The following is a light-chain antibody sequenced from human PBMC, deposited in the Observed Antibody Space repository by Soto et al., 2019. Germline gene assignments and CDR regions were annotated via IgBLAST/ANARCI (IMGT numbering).Light chain of an antibody. J-gene: IGKJ4*01. CDR2: GAS. CDR3: QQYNNWPPLT. Sequence: EIVMTQSPATLSVSPGERATLSCRASQSVSSNLAWYQQKPCQAPRLLIYGASTRATGIPARFSGSGSGTEFTLTISSLQSEDFAVYYCQQYNNWPPLTFGGGTKVESK. V-gene: IGKV3-15*01. CDR1: QSVSSN.